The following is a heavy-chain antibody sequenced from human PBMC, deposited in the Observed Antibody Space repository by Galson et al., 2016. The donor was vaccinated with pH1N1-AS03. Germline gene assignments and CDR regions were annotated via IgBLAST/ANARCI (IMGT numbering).Heavy chain of an antibody. CDR3: ARGVVDCSGPACSGTLRFDP. V-gene: IGHV1-8*03. CDR2: MNPDSGNT. J-gene: IGHJ5*02. D-gene: IGHD2-15*01. CDR1: GYTFTTYD. Sequence: SVKVPCKASGYTFTTYDINWVRQAPGQGLEWMGWMNPDSGNTGYAPSFQSRVTITRDASISTAYMELSSLRSEDTAVYYCARGVVDCSGPACSGTLRFDPWGQGTLVTVSS.